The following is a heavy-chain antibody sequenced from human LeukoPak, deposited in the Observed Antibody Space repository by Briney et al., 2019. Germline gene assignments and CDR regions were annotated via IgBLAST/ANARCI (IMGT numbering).Heavy chain of an antibody. J-gene: IGHJ4*02. V-gene: IGHV3-21*01. CDR3: ARDPYSGLFDY. D-gene: IGHD4-11*01. CDR2: ISSSSTYI. CDR1: GFTFSSYS. Sequence: PGGSLRLSCAASGFTFSSYSMNWVRQAPGKGLGWVSSISSSSTYIYYADSVKGRFTISRDNAKNSLYLQMNSLRAEDTAVYYCARDPYSGLFDYWGQGTLVTVSS.